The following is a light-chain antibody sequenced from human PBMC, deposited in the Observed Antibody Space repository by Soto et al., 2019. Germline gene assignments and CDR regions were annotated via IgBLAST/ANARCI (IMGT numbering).Light chain of an antibody. V-gene: IGLV1-44*01. CDR2: TNN. CDR1: SSNIGSNT. CDR3: AAWDDSLNGRV. Sequence: QSVLTQPPSASETPGQRVTISCSGSSSNIGSNTVNWYQHLPGTAPKLLIYTNNQRPSGVPDRFSGSKSGTSASLAISGLQSEDEADYYCAAWDDSLNGRVFGGGTKLTVL. J-gene: IGLJ3*02.